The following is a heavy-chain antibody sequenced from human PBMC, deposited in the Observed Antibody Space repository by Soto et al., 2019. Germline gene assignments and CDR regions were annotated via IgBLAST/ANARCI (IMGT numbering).Heavy chain of an antibody. D-gene: IGHD4-17*01. CDR3: AHSPYTYSDYPKYWYFDH. CDR1: GFSLTSGVG. CDR2: IYWDDDT. Sequence: QITLKESGPTLVKPTQTLTLTCTFSGFSLTSGVGVGWIRQPPGKALEWLALIYWDDDTRYSPSLKSRLTITKDTAKPPGVLTLTTSDPVDTATYYSAHSPYTYSDYPKYWYFDHRGRGTLVTVSS. J-gene: IGHJ2*01. V-gene: IGHV2-5*02.